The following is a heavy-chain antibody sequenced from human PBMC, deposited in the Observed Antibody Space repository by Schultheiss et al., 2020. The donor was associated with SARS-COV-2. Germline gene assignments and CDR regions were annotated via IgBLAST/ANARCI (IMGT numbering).Heavy chain of an antibody. J-gene: IGHJ6*02. V-gene: IGHV3-13*01. CDR1: GFTFSSYD. CDR2: IGTTGDT. D-gene: IGHD3-10*01. Sequence: GGSLRLSCAACGFTFSSYDMHWVRQATGKGLEWVSAIGTTGDTFYPGSVKGRFTISRENAKNSSYLQMNSLRAGDTAVYYCARSGGFLVVRGLRHFGMDVWGQGTTVTVSS. CDR3: ARSGGFLVVRGLRHFGMDV.